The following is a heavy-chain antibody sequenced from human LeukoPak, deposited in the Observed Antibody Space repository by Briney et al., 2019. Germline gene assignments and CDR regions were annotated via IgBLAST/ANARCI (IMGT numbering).Heavy chain of an antibody. CDR1: GGSISSSLYY. J-gene: IGHJ3*02. CDR3: ARQGAGGRAFDI. D-gene: IGHD6-19*01. Sequence: SETLSLTCTVSGGSISSSLYYWGWIRQPPGKGLEWIGIIYYSGSTYYNPSLKSRVTVSVETSKNQVSLRLSSVTAADTAVYYCARQGAGGRAFDIWGQGTMVTVSS. CDR2: IYYSGST. V-gene: IGHV4-39*01.